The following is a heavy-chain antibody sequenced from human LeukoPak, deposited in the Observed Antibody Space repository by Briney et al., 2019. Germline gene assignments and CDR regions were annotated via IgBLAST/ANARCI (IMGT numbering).Heavy chain of an antibody. CDR2: ITSSSGTI. CDR1: GFTFSSYS. CDR3: ARVYTTSSSWYGDFDY. V-gene: IGHV3-48*01. Sequence: PGGSLRLSCAASGFTFSSYSMNWVRQAPGKGLEWVSYITSSSGTIYYADSVKGRFTISRDNAKNSLYLQMNSLRAEDTPMYYCARVYTTSSSWYGDFDYWGQGTLVTVSS. D-gene: IGHD6-13*01. J-gene: IGHJ4*02.